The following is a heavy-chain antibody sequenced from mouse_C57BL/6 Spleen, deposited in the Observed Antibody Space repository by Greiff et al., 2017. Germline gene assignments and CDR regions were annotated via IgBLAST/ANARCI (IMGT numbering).Heavy chain of an antibody. CDR3: ADGYSRDYDV. CDR1: GYAFSSSW. Sequence: QVQLQQSGPELVKPGASVKISCKASGYAFSSSWMNWVKQRPGKGLEWIGRIYPGDGDTNYNGKFKGKATLTADKSSSTAYMQLSSLTSEDSAVYGCADGYSRDYDVWGTGTTVTVAS. CDR2: IYPGDGDT. J-gene: IGHJ1*03. D-gene: IGHD2-3*01. V-gene: IGHV1-82*01.